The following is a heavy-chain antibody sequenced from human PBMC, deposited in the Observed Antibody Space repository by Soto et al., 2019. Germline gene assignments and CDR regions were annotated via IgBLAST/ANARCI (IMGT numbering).Heavy chain of an antibody. Sequence: EVQLVESGGGLVQPGGSLRVSCAASGFTFSDYWMSWVRQAPGKGPEWVANIKFDGSEKQYVDSVKGRFSISRDNSRNSLFLQMSSLRAGDTAVYYCVKYGGYCSSTTCYSPRNHYFDSWGQGTLVTVSS. CDR1: GFTFSDYW. CDR2: IKFDGSEK. CDR3: VKYGGYCSSTTCYSPRNHYFDS. J-gene: IGHJ4*02. D-gene: IGHD2-2*01. V-gene: IGHV3-7*03.